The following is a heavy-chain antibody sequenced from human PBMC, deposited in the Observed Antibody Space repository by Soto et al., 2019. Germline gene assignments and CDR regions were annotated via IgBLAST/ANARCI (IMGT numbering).Heavy chain of an antibody. V-gene: IGHV3-33*01. CDR1: GFTFSSYG. D-gene: IGHD6-19*01. Sequence: GGSLRLSCAASGFTFSSYGMHWVRQAPGKGLEWVAVIWYDGSNKYYADSVKGRFTISRDNSKNTLYLQMNSLRAEDTAVYYCARDQYSSGWYGGDSYYYGMDVWGQGTTVTVSS. CDR3: ARDQYSSGWYGGDSYYYGMDV. J-gene: IGHJ6*02. CDR2: IWYDGSNK.